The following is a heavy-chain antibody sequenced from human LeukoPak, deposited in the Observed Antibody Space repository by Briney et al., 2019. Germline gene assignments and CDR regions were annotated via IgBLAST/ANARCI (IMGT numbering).Heavy chain of an antibody. D-gene: IGHD3-22*01. J-gene: IGHJ3*02. V-gene: IGHV3-23*01. Sequence: GGSLRLSCAASGFTFSSYAMSWVRQAPGKGLELVSPISGSCGSTYYADSVKGLFTISTDNSKNTLYLQINSLRAEATAVYYGSKRFYGSGYYAGDAFDIWGQGTMVTVSS. CDR2: ISGSCGST. CDR3: SKRFYGSGYYAGDAFDI. CDR1: GFTFSSYA.